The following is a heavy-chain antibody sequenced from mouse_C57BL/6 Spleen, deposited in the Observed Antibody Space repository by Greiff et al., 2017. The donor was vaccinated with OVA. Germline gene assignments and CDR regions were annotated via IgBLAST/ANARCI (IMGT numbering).Heavy chain of an antibody. CDR2: INPNNGGT. J-gene: IGHJ2*01. CDR3: ARMEADQVYYCDY. Sequence: VQLQQSGPELVKPGASVKISCKASGYTFTDYYMNWVKQSHGKSLEWIGAINPNNGGTSYNQKFKGKATLTVDKSSSTAYMELRSLTSEDSAVYYGARMEADQVYYCDYWGQGTTLTVSS. CDR1: GYTFTDYY. D-gene: IGHD3-2*02. V-gene: IGHV1-26*01.